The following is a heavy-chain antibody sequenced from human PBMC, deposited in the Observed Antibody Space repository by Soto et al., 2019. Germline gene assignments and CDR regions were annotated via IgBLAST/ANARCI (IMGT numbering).Heavy chain of an antibody. Sequence: ASVKVSCKASGYTFTGYYMHWVRQAPGQGLEWMGWINPNSGGTNYAQKFQGWVTMTRDTSISTAYMELSRLRSDDTAVYYCARDTYYYYYGMDVWGQGPRSPSP. V-gene: IGHV1-2*04. J-gene: IGHJ6*02. CDR3: ARDTYYYYYGMDV. CDR1: GYTFTGYY. CDR2: INPNSGGT.